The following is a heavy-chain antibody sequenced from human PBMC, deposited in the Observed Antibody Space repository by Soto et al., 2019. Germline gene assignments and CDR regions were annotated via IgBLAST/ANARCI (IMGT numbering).Heavy chain of an antibody. V-gene: IGHV4-31*03. CDR2: IYYSGST. D-gene: IGHD6-13*01. Sequence: SETLYLTCTVSGGSISSGGYYWSWIRQHPGKGLEWIGYIYYSGSTYYNPSLKSRVTISVDTSKNQFSLKLSSVTAADTAVYYCARDAAGKSSSWYPFLDYWGQGTLVTVSS. CDR1: GGSISSGGYY. CDR3: ARDAAGKSSSWYPFLDY. J-gene: IGHJ4*02.